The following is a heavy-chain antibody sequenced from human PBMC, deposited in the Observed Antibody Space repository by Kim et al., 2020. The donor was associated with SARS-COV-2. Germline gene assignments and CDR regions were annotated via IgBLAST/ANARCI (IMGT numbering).Heavy chain of an antibody. D-gene: IGHD1-26*01. CDR3: AREGESGFD. CDR2: ISSDSGSFT. Sequence: GGSLRLSCAASGSLQPLDFSSYAMTWVRQAPGKGLEWVSGISSDSGSFTNYADSVKGRFSISRDNPKKTLYLQMNSLRAEDTAVYYCAREGESGFD. CDR1: GSLQPLDFSSYA. V-gene: IGHV3-23*01. J-gene: IGHJ2*01.